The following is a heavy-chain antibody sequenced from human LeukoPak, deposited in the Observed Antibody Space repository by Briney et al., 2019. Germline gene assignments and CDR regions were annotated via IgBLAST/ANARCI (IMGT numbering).Heavy chain of an antibody. V-gene: IGHV5-51*01. CDR1: GYNFSKYW. CDR2: IYPRDSDI. CDR3: ARLGICNGGTCFSFDY. J-gene: IGHJ4*02. Sequence: GESLKISCKGSGYNFSKYWIGWVRQMPGKGLEWMGIIYPRDSDIRYNPSFQGQVTISADKSITTAYLQWNSLKASDTAMYYCARLGICNGGTCFSFDYWGQGTLVTVSS. D-gene: IGHD2-15*01.